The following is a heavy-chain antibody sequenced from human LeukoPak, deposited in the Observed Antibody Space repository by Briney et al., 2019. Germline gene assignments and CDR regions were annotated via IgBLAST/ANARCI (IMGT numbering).Heavy chain of an antibody. CDR2: MSFDGTNN. CDR3: ARDTYSSNWNPLGY. V-gene: IGHV3-30-3*01. D-gene: IGHD6-13*01. CDR1: GVTFSTYT. J-gene: IGHJ4*02. Sequence: PGGSLRLSCVASGVTFSTYTMHWVRQAPGQGLEWVAVMSFDGTNNYYADSVKGRFTISRDNSKNTLYLQMNSLRAEDTAVYYCARDTYSSNWNPLGYWGQGTLVTVSS.